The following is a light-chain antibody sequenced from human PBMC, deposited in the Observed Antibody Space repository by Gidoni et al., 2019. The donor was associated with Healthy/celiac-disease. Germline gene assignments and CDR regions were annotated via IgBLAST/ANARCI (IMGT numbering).Light chain of an antibody. J-gene: IGKJ3*01. CDR3: QQFNSYPLAT. V-gene: IGKV1-13*02. Sequence: AIPFLQSPSSLSASGGVRVTITCRASKVISSSLAWYQQKPGKAPKLLIYDASRLESGGPSRFSGSGSGTDFTLTISSLQPEDFATYYCQQFNSYPLATFGAGTKVEIK. CDR1: KVISSS. CDR2: DAS.